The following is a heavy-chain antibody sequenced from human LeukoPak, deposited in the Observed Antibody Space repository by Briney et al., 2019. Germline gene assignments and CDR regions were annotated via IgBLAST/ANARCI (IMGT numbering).Heavy chain of an antibody. CDR1: GFTFSSYS. V-gene: IGHV3-23*01. Sequence: GGSLRLSCAASGFTFSSYSMSWVRQAPGKGLEWVSAISGSGGSTYYPDSGKGRFTISRENSKTTLYLQMTSLRAEDTAVYYCAKDRIAARPATFDYWGQGTPVTVSS. CDR2: ISGSGGST. J-gene: IGHJ4*02. CDR3: AKDRIAARPATFDY. D-gene: IGHD6-6*01.